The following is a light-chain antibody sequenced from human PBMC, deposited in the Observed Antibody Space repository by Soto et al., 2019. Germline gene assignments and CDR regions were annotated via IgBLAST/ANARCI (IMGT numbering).Light chain of an antibody. CDR1: SRDIGDYNY. CDR2: EVS. V-gene: IGLV2-14*01. J-gene: IGLJ3*02. CDR3: SSYSTTTPWV. Sequence: QSALTQPASVSGSPGQSITISCIGTSRDIGDYNYVSWYQQYPGKAPKLMISEVSNRPSGVSSRFSGSKSGNTASLTISGLQAEDEADYYCSSYSTTTPWVFGGGTKLTVL.